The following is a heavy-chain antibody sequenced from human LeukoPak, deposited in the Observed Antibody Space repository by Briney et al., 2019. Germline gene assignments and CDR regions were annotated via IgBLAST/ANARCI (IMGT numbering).Heavy chain of an antibody. CDR2: FDPEDGET. V-gene: IGHV1-24*01. CDR1: GYTLTELS. Sequence: AASVKVSCKVSGYTLTELSMHWVRQAPGKGLEWMGGFDPEDGETIYAQKFQGRVTMTEDTSTDTAYMELSSLRSEDTAVYYCATREQLVPRDAFDIWGQGTMVTVSS. D-gene: IGHD6-6*01. CDR3: ATREQLVPRDAFDI. J-gene: IGHJ3*02.